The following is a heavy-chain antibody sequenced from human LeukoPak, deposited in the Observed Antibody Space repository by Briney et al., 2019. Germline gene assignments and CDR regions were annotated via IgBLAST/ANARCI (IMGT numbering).Heavy chain of an antibody. V-gene: IGHV4-31*03. J-gene: IGHJ4*02. CDR1: GGSISSGGYY. D-gene: IGHD4-23*01. Sequence: SQTLSLTCTVSGGSISSGGYYWSWIRQHPGKGLEWIGYIYYSGSTYYNPSLKSRVTISVDTSKNQFSLKLSSVSAADTAVYYCAREYVSVVLGSNYLDYWGQGTLVTVSS. CDR3: AREYVSVVLGSNYLDY. CDR2: IYYSGST.